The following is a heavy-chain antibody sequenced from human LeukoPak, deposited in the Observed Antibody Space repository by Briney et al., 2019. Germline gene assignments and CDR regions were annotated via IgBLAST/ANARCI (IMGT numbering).Heavy chain of an antibody. Sequence: GESLKIPCKGSGYSFTSYWIGWVRQMPGKGLEWMGIIYPGDSDTRYNPSLQGQVTISADKSISTAYLQWSSLKASDTAMYYCARPSPGCSGGSCYSPAKYYYYYYGMDVWGQGTTVTVSS. J-gene: IGHJ6*02. D-gene: IGHD2-15*01. CDR3: ARPSPGCSGGSCYSPAKYYYYYYGMDV. CDR2: IYPGDSDT. CDR1: GYSFTSYW. V-gene: IGHV5-51*01.